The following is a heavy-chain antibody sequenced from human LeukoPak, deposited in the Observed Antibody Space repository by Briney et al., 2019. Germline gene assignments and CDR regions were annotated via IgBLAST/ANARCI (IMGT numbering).Heavy chain of an antibody. Sequence: ASVKVSCKASGYTFTSYGISWVRQAPGQGLEWMGWISACNGNTNYAQKLQGRVTMTTDTSTSTAYMELRSLRSDDTAVYYCARDPSYGDRPYFSDYWGQGTLVTVSS. CDR3: ARDPSYGDRPYFSDY. D-gene: IGHD4-17*01. CDR1: GYTFTSYG. J-gene: IGHJ4*02. CDR2: ISACNGNT. V-gene: IGHV1-18*01.